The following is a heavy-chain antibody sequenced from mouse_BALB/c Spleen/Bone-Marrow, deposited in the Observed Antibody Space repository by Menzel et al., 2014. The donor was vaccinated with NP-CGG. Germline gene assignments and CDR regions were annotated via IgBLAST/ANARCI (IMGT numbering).Heavy chain of an antibody. V-gene: IGHV1-54*01. CDR2: INPGSGGT. J-gene: IGHJ1*01. CDR3: AREQVRFFDV. CDR1: GYAFTNYL. D-gene: IGHD2-14*01. Sequence: VQLQESGAELVRPGTSVKVSCKASGYAFTNYLIEWIKQRPGQGLEWIGVINPGSGGTNYSEKFKGKATLTADKSSFTAYIQLSSLTSDDSAVYFCAREQVRFFDVWGAGTTVTVSS.